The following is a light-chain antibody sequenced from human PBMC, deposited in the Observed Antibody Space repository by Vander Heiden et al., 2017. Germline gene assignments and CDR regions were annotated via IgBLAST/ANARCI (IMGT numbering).Light chain of an antibody. CDR3: QQYNHWYT. J-gene: IGKJ2*01. V-gene: IGKV3-15*01. Sequence: APRLLIYGAYSRATGVPARFSGSGSGTEFTLTISSLQSEDFAVYYCQQYNHWYTFGQGTKLEIK. CDR2: GAY.